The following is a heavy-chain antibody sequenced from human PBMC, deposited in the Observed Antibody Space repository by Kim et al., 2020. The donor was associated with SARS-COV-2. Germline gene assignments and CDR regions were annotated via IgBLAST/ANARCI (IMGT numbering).Heavy chain of an antibody. J-gene: IGHJ4*02. D-gene: IGHD3-10*01. CDR1: GFTFSRYA. CDR2: ISGSGGRT. Sequence: GGSLRLSCAASGFTFSRYAMTWVRQAPGKGLEWVSAISGSGGRTYYADSVKGRFTISRDQSRDTLSLQMNSLRADDTALYYCAKDLGSDYSDQLGYWGQGTLVTVSS. CDR3: AKDLGSDYSDQLGY. V-gene: IGHV3-23*01.